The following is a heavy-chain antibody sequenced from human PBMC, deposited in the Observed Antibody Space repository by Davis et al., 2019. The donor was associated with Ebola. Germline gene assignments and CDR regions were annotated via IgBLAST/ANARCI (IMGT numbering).Heavy chain of an antibody. Sequence: GESLKISCAASGFTFSNYAMHWVRQAPGKGLEWVAVISYDGSKKYHADSVKGRFTISRDNSKNTLYLQMNSLRAEDTAVYYCARVSGPYYYYYGMDVWGKGTTVTVSS. CDR2: ISYDGSKK. CDR1: GFTFSNYA. J-gene: IGHJ6*04. V-gene: IGHV3-30*04. CDR3: ARVSGPYYYYYGMDV. D-gene: IGHD3-10*01.